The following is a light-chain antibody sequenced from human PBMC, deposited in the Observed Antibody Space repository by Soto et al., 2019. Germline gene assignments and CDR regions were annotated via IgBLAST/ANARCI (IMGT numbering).Light chain of an antibody. Sequence: DIQMTQSPSSLSASVGDRVTITCQASQDISNYLNWYQQKPGKAPKLLIYDASNLETGVPARFSGSGSGTEFTLTISSLQSEDFAIYFCQQYNNWPPDRTFGQGTKVEIK. J-gene: IGKJ1*01. CDR3: QQYNNWPPDRT. CDR1: QDISNY. V-gene: IGKV1-33*01. CDR2: DAS.